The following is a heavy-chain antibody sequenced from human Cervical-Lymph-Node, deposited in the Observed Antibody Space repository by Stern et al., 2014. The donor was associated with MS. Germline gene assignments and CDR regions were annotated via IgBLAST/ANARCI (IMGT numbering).Heavy chain of an antibody. CDR1: GGTFSSYA. V-gene: IGHV1-69*06. CDR3: ARDRGFGTRAHLYGMDV. CDR2: IIPIFVTA. J-gene: IGHJ6*02. Sequence: VKLVESGAEVKKPGSSVKVSCKASGGTFSSYAISWVRQTPGQGLEWMGGIIPIFVTANYAQKFQGRVTITADKSTSTAYMELSSLRSEDTAVYYCARDRGFGTRAHLYGMDVWGQGTTVTVSS. D-gene: IGHD3-10*01.